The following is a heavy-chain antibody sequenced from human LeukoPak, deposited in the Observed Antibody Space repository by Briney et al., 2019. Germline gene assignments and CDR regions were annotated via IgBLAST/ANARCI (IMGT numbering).Heavy chain of an antibody. CDR3: ARASYGANSWFGP. J-gene: IGHJ5*02. Sequence: GGSLRLSCAASGFAFSSYWMHWVRQTPGKELVWVSRINTIGSSTNYADSVKGRFTISRDNAQSTLYLQMNSLRAEDTAIYYCARASYGANSWFGPWGQGTLATVSS. CDR1: GFAFSSYW. D-gene: IGHD4-23*01. CDR2: INTIGSST. V-gene: IGHV3-74*01.